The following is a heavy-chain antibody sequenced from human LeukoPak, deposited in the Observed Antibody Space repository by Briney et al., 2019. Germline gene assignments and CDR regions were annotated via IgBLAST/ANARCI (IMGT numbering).Heavy chain of an antibody. J-gene: IGHJ4*02. D-gene: IGHD3-3*01. V-gene: IGHV4-34*01. CDR3: ARATYYDFWSGYYYDY. Sequence: SETLSLTCAVYGGTFSGYYWSWIRQPPGKGLEWIGEINHSGSTNYNPSLKSRVTISVDTSKNQFSLKLSSVTAADTAVYYFARATYYDFWSGYYYDYWCQGTLVTVSS. CDR2: INHSGST. CDR1: GGTFSGYY.